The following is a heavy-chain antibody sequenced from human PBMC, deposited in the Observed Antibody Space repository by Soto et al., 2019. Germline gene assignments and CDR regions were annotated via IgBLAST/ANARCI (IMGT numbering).Heavy chain of an antibody. D-gene: IGHD2-21*02. CDR2: INAGNGNT. V-gene: IGHV1-3*01. Sequence: ASVQVSCKASGYTFTSYAMHWVRQAPGQRLEWMGWINAGNGNTKYSQKFQGRVTITRDTSASTAYMELSSLRSEDTAVYYCARDMSVVVTAINWFDPWGQGTMVTVSS. CDR3: ARDMSVVVTAINWFDP. CDR1: GYTFTSYA. J-gene: IGHJ5*02.